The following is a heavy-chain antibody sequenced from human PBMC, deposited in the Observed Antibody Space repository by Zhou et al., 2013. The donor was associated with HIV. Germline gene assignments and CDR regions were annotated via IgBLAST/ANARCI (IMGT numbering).Heavy chain of an antibody. CDR2: IYYSGST. Sequence: QVQLQESGPGLVKPSETLSLSCTVSADSISSRYWSWIRQPPGKGLEWIGYIYYSGSTKCNPSLKSRVSISVDTSKNLFSLNLTSVTAADTAVYYCARHPRTSSWYDIYFDYWGQGILVTVSS. D-gene: IGHD6-13*01. CDR1: ADSISSRY. V-gene: IGHV4-59*11. J-gene: IGHJ4*02. CDR3: ARHPRTSSWYDIYFDY.